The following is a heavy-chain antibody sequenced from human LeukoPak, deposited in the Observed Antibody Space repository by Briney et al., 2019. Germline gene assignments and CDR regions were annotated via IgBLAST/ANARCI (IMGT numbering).Heavy chain of an antibody. CDR3: AKSTRTFGELAGVFDY. V-gene: IGHV3-23*01. D-gene: IGHD3-10*01. CDR2: ISGSGGST. CDR1: GFTFSSYA. Sequence: PGGSLRLSCAASGFTFSSYAMSWVRQAPGKGLEWVSAISGSGGSTYYADSVKGRFTISRDNSKNTLYLQMNSLRAEDTAVYYCAKSTRTFGELAGVFDYWSQGTLVTVSS. J-gene: IGHJ4*02.